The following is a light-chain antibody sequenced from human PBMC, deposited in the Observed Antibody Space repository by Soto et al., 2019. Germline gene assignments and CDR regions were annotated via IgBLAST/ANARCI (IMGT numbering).Light chain of an antibody. CDR2: DAS. CDR1: QSISTW. CDR3: QQYSTYWT. Sequence: DIQMTQFPSTLSASVGDRVTITCRASQSISTWVAWYQQKPGKAPRVLIYDASTLENGVPSRFSGSGSGTEFTLTISSLQPEDFATYYCQQYSTYWTFGLGTKVEIK. V-gene: IGKV1-5*01. J-gene: IGKJ1*01.